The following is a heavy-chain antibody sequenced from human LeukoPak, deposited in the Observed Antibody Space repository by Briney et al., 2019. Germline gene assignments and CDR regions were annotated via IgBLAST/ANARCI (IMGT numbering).Heavy chain of an antibody. CDR3: ATAAMVPYWSMVRSFDY. D-gene: IGHD3-10*01. CDR2: FDPEDGET. Sequence: GASVTVSCKVSGYTLTELSMHWVRQAPGKGLEWMGGFDPEDGETIYAQKSQGRVTMTEDTSTDTAYMELSSLRSEDTAVYYCATAAMVPYWSMVRSFDYWGQGTLVTVSS. CDR1: GYTLTELS. J-gene: IGHJ4*02. V-gene: IGHV1-24*01.